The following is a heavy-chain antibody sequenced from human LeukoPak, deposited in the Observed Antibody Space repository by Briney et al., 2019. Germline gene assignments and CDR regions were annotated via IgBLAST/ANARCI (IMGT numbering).Heavy chain of an antibody. Sequence: SETLSLTCTVSGGSISSYYWSWIRQPPGKGLEWIGYIYYSGSTNYNPSLKSRVTISVDTSKNQFSLKLSSVTAADTAVYYCARVFGYGSGSYYYYMDVWGKGTTVTISS. CDR2: IYYSGST. CDR1: GGSISSYY. J-gene: IGHJ6*03. D-gene: IGHD3-10*01. CDR3: ARVFGYGSGSYYYYMDV. V-gene: IGHV4-59*01.